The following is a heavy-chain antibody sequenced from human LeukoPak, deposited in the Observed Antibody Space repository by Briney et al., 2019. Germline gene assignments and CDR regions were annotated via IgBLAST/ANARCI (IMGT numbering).Heavy chain of an antibody. Sequence: ASVKVSCKASGYTCTGFYIHWVRQAPGHGLAWMGWINPYSGVTNYAQKFQGRVTMTTDTSINTAYMDLSSLRSADTAVYYCARDGACSSTSCQNFDYWGQGTLVTVSS. CDR1: GYTCTGFY. D-gene: IGHD2-2*01. CDR2: INPYSGVT. CDR3: ARDGACSSTSCQNFDY. V-gene: IGHV1-2*02. J-gene: IGHJ4*02.